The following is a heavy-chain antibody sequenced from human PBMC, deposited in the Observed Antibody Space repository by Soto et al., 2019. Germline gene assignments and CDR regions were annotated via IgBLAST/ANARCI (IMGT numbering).Heavy chain of an antibody. J-gene: IGHJ4*02. D-gene: IGHD6-13*01. V-gene: IGHV5-51*01. CDR2: IYPGDSET. CDR1: GYTFSNFW. CDR3: ARSPRSSPYFDY. Sequence: GESLKIACQCSGYTFSNFWIAWVRQLPGKGLEYMGIIYPGDSETRYSPSFHGKVTISADRSIGTAYLQWSSLEASDSAFYFCARSPRSSPYFDYWGQGALVTVSS.